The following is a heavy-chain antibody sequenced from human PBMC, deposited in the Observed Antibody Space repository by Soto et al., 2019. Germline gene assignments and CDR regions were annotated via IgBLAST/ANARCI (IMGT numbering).Heavy chain of an antibody. D-gene: IGHD2-8*02. J-gene: IGHJ4*02. V-gene: IGHV1-69*02. CDR3: ARPSTTATGGVEH. CDR2: FTPILGVA. Sequence: QVQLVQSGAEVKHPGSSVKVSCTASGVTFNNSTVNWVRQAPGQGLEWMGRFTPILGVANNAQKFQGRLTLSVEKSTSTAYMELSSLRSEDTAVYYCARPSTTATGGVEHWGQGTLVIVSS. CDR1: GVTFNNST.